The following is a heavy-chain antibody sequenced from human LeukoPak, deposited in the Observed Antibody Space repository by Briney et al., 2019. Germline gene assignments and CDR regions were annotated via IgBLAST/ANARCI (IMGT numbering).Heavy chain of an antibody. V-gene: IGHV1-18*01. CDR1: GYTFTSYG. Sequence: GASVTVSYKASGYTFTSYGISWVRQAPGQGLEWMGWISAYNGNTNYAQKLQGRVTMTTDTSTSTAYMELRSLRSDDTAVYYCARENPYYAPSGGMDVWGQGTTVTVSS. D-gene: IGHD2/OR15-2a*01. CDR2: ISAYNGNT. CDR3: ARENPYYAPSGGMDV. J-gene: IGHJ6*02.